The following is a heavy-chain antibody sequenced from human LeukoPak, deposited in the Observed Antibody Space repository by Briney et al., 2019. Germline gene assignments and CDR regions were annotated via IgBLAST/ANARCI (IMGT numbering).Heavy chain of an antibody. CDR3: AKLRAAAAGVY. V-gene: IGHV3-23*01. CDR1: GLTLSSYA. J-gene: IGHJ4*02. D-gene: IGHD6-13*01. CDR2: ISGSGGST. Sequence: QSGGSLRLSCAASGLTLSSYAMSWVRQAPGKGLEWVSAISGSGGSTYYADSVKGRFTISRDNSKNTLYLQMTSLRAEDTAVYYCAKLRAAAAGVYWGQGTLVTVSS.